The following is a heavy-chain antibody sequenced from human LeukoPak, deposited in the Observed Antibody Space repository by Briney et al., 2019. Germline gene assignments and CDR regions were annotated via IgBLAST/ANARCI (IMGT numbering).Heavy chain of an antibody. CDR1: GGSIISSSYY. D-gene: IGHD6-13*01. J-gene: IGHJ1*01. Sequence: SETLSLTCTVSGGSIISSSYYWGWIRQPPGKGLEWIGSIYYSGSTYYNPSLKSRVTISVDTSKNQFSLKLSSVTAADTAVYYCARGFSSSWYDHGAEYFQHWGQGTLVTVSS. CDR2: IYYSGST. CDR3: ARGFSSSWYDHGAEYFQH. V-gene: IGHV4-39*07.